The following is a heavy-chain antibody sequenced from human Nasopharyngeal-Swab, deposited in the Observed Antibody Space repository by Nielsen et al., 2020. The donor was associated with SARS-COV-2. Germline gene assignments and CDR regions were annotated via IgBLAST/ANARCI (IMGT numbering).Heavy chain of an antibody. Sequence: GGSLSLSCAASGFTFSSFCMHWVRQAPGKGLEWVAFIAHDASNEYYGDSVKGLFSISSDSSKNTLYLQMDSLRGEDTAVYYCARDAPAHYGAFYWGRGTLVTVSS. V-gene: IGHV3-30*03. D-gene: IGHD4-17*01. CDR1: GFTFSSFC. J-gene: IGHJ4*02. CDR3: ARDAPAHYGAFY. CDR2: IAHDASNE.